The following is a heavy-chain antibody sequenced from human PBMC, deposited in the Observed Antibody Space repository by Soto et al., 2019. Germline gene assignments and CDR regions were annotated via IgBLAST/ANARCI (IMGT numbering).Heavy chain of an antibody. J-gene: IGHJ6*02. D-gene: IGHD6-6*01. CDR3: TRGGSSSPYYDPMDV. CDR2: SRDKVNSYTT. CDR1: GFILSDHY. V-gene: IGHV3-72*01. Sequence: EVQLVESGGGLVQPGGSLRLACTASGFILSDHYMDWVRQAPGKGLEWIGRSRDKVNSYTTQYAASVKGRFTISRDESKDSLYLQIDNRKTEATAVYFCTRGGSSSPYYDPMDVLGQGTTVIISS.